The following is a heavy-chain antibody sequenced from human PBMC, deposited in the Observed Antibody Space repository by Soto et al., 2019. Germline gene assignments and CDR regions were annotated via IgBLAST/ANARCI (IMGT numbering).Heavy chain of an antibody. CDR3: VRGPLVIAGVPVAMCF. Sequence: EVQLVESGGDLVQPGGSLRLSCAASGFSFSSYWMHWVRQAPGKGLVWVSRINNDGSDTSYADFVKGRFTISRDNSRHTLYLQMVLRSAEDTAAYYCVRGPLVIAGVPVAMCFWGQGPLVTVPT. V-gene: IGHV3-74*01. D-gene: IGHD2-2*01. CDR2: INNDGSDT. J-gene: IGHJ4*02. CDR1: GFSFSSYW.